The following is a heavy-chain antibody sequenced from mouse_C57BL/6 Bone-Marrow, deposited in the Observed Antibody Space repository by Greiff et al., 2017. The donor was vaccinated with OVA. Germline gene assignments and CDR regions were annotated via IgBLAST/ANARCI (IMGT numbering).Heavy chain of an antibody. J-gene: IGHJ3*01. CDR3: ATEAWFAY. Sequence: QVQLQQPGTELVMPGASVKLSCKASGYTFTSYWMHWVTQRPGPGLEWIGNLNPCYGCTNYNEKFKSKATLTVDKSSSTAYMQLSSLPSEDYAVYCCATEAWFAYWGQGTLVTVSA. V-gene: IGHV1-53*01. CDR1: GYTFTSYW. CDR2: LNPCYGCT.